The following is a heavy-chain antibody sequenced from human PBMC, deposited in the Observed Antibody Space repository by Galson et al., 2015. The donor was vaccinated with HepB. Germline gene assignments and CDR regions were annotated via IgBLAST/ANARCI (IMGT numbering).Heavy chain of an antibody. Sequence: SVKVSCKASGYTFTSYYMHWVRQAPGQGLEWMGIINPSGGNTSYAQKFQGRVTMTRDTSTSTVYMELSSLRSEDTAVYYCARIAVAGDYGMDVWGQGTTVTVSS. CDR1: GYTFTSYY. CDR3: ARIAVAGDYGMDV. J-gene: IGHJ6*02. D-gene: IGHD6-19*01. CDR2: INPSGGNT. V-gene: IGHV1-46*01.